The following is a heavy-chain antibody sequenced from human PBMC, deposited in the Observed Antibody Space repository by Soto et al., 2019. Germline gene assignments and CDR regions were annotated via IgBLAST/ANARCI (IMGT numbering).Heavy chain of an antibody. V-gene: IGHV1-2*04. CDR2: INPNSGGT. D-gene: IGHD2-8*01. Sequence: ASVKVSCKASGYTFTGYYMHWVRQAPGQGLEWMGWINPNSGGTNYAQKFQGWVTMTTDTSTTTAYMELRSLRSDDTAVYYCARDPYHVLMVNAPNLYGMDVWGQGTTVTVSS. J-gene: IGHJ6*02. CDR1: GYTFTGYY. CDR3: ARDPYHVLMVNAPNLYGMDV.